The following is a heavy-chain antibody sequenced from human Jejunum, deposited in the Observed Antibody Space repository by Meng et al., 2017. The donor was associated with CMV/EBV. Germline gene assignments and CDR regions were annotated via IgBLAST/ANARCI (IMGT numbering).Heavy chain of an antibody. J-gene: IGHJ3*02. D-gene: IGHD3-3*01. CDR3: ASQGYDFWSGYYAFDI. CDR1: YTVTSYY. V-gene: IGHV1-46*01. CDR2: INPSGGST. Sequence: YTVTSYYMHGVRQAPGQGLEWMGIINPSGGSTSYAQKFQGRVTMTRDASTSTVYMELSSLRSEDTAVYYCASQGYDFWSGYYAFDIWGQGTKVTVSS.